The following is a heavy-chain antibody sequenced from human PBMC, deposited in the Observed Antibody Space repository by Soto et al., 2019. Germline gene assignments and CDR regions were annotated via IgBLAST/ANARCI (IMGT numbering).Heavy chain of an antibody. CDR1: GYIFTGYF. J-gene: IGHJ6*02. Sequence: ASVKVSCKASGYIFTGYFIQWLRQAPGQGLEWMGWINPNTSATNYAQKFQGRVTMTRDTSLGAAYMELTSLRSDDTAVYYCVKDRDSNSWPSRDVWGPGTTVTVSS. CDR2: INPNTSAT. D-gene: IGHD3-22*01. V-gene: IGHV1-2*02. CDR3: VKDRDSNSWPSRDV.